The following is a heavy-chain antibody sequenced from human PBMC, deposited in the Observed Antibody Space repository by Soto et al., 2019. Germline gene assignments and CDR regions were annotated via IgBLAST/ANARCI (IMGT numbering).Heavy chain of an antibody. V-gene: IGHV4-34*01. CDR1: GGSFSGYY. Sequence: LSLTCAVYGGSFSGYYWSWIRQPPGKGLEWIGEINHSGSTNYNPSLKSRVTISVDTSKNQFSLKLSSVTAADTAVYYCARSPPRTPYCSGGSCYSPRNWFDPWGQGTLVTVSS. J-gene: IGHJ5*02. CDR2: INHSGST. CDR3: ARSPPRTPYCSGGSCYSPRNWFDP. D-gene: IGHD2-15*01.